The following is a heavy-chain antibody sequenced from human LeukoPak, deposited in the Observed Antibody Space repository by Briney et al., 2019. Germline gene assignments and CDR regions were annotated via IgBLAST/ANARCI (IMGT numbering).Heavy chain of an antibody. CDR2: INPNSGGT. V-gene: IGHV1-2*02. CDR1: GYTFTGYY. D-gene: IGHD3-10*01. J-gene: IGHJ6*02. CDR3: ARGWRNTYYYGSGSYVY. Sequence: GASVKVSCKASGYTFTGYYMHWVRQAPGQGLEWMGWINPNSGGTNYAQKFQGRVTMTRDTSISTAYMELSRLRSDDTAVYYCARGWRNTYYYGSGSYVYWGQGTTVTVSS.